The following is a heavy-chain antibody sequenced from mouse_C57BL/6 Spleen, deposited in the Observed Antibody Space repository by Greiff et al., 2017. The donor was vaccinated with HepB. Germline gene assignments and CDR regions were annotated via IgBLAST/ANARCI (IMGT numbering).Heavy chain of an antibody. CDR1: GYTFTDYE. Sequence: QVQLKESGAELVRPGASVTLSCKASGYTFTDYEMHWVKQTPVHGLEWIGAIDPETGGTAYNQKFKGKAILTADKSSSTAYMELRSLTSEDSAVYYCTRYDYYGSSLYYAMDYWGQGTSVTVSS. D-gene: IGHD1-1*01. CDR3: TRYDYYGSSLYYAMDY. CDR2: IDPETGGT. J-gene: IGHJ4*01. V-gene: IGHV1-15*01.